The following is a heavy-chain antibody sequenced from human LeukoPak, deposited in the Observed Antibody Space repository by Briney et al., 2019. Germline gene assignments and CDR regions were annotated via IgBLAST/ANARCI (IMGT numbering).Heavy chain of an antibody. D-gene: IGHD3-22*01. CDR1: GGAFSSYA. CDR3: VYDNGY. CDR2: ISAYNGNT. Sequence: ASVKVSCKASGGAFSSYAISWVRQAPGQGLEWMGWISAYNGNTNYAQKLQGRVTMTTDTSTSTAYMELRSLRSDDTAVYYCVYDNGYWGQGTLVTVSP. J-gene: IGHJ4*02. V-gene: IGHV1-18*01.